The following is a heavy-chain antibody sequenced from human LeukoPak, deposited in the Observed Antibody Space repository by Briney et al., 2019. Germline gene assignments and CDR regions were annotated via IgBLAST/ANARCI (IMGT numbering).Heavy chain of an antibody. CDR2: MNPNSGNT. J-gene: IGHJ4*02. CDR1: GYTFTSYD. CDR3: ARAGGYYGSGGSLDFDY. V-gene: IGHV1-8*01. D-gene: IGHD3-10*01. Sequence: ASVKVSCKASGYTFTSYDINWVRQATGQGLEWMGWMNPNSGNTGYAQKFQGRVTMTRNTSISTAYMELSSLRSEDTAVYYCARAGGYYGSGGSLDFDYWGQGTLVTVSS.